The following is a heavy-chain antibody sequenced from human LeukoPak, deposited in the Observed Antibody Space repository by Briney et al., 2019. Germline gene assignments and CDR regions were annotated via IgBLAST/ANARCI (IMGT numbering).Heavy chain of an antibody. CDR3: ARERYRYYYDSSARPRGQGADFQH. Sequence: KTSETLSLTCTVSGGSVSSGSYYWSWIRQPPGKGLEWIGYIYYSGSTNYNPSLKSRVTISVDTSKNQFSLKLSSVTAADTAVYYCARERYRYYYDSSARPRGQGADFQHWGQGTLVTVSS. D-gene: IGHD3-22*01. CDR1: GGSVSSGSYY. CDR2: IYYSGST. V-gene: IGHV4-61*01. J-gene: IGHJ1*01.